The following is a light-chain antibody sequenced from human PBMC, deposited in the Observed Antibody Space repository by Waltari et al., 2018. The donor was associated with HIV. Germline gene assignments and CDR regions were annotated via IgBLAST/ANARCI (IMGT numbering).Light chain of an antibody. CDR2: SAS. CDR3: QQYNNWPYT. V-gene: IGKV3-15*01. J-gene: IGKJ2*01. CDR1: QSVSSN. Sequence: DIVMTQSPATLSVSPGERATLSCRASQSVSSNLAWYQQKPGQAPRLLIYSASTRATGIPASFSGSGSGTEFTLTISSLQSEDFAVYYCQQYNNWPYTFGQGTKLEIK.